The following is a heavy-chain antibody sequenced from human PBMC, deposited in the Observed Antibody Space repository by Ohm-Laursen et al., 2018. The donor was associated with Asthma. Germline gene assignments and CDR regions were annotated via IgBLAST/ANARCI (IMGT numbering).Heavy chain of an antibody. V-gene: IGHV3-7*05. CDR3: ARDPRGRIDSYFDC. D-gene: IGHD1-14*01. CDR2: IKQDGSDQ. J-gene: IGHJ4*02. CDR1: GFTFSHGW. Sequence: SLRLSCAASGFTFSHGWMSWVRQAPGKGLEWVASIKQDGSDQFYLGSVKGRFTISRDNSRNSLYLQMNSLRAEDTAVYYCARDPRGRIDSYFDCWGQGTLVTVSS.